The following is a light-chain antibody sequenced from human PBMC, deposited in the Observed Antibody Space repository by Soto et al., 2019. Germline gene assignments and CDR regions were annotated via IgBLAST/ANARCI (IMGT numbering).Light chain of an antibody. J-gene: IGLJ3*02. CDR2: EVS. Sequence: QPVLTQPASVSGSPGQSITISCTGTSSDVGGYNYVSWYQQHPGKAPKLMIYEVSNRPSGVSNRFSGSKSGNTASLTISGLQAEDEADYYCSSYTSSSTLAWVFGGGTKVTVL. V-gene: IGLV2-14*01. CDR1: SSDVGGYNY. CDR3: SSYTSSSTLAWV.